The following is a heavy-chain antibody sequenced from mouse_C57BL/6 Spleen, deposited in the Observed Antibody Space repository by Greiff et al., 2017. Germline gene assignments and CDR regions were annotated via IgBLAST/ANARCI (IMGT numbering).Heavy chain of an antibody. Sequence: QVQLKESGAELARPGASVKLSCKASGYTFTSYGISWVKQRTGQGLEWIGEIYPRSGNTYYNEKFKGKATLTADKSSSTAYMELRSLTSEDSAVYFCARTILTTVVATKGDFDYWGQGTTLTVSS. CDR2: IYPRSGNT. D-gene: IGHD1-1*01. J-gene: IGHJ2*01. CDR3: ARTILTTVVATKGDFDY. CDR1: GYTFTSYG. V-gene: IGHV1-81*01.